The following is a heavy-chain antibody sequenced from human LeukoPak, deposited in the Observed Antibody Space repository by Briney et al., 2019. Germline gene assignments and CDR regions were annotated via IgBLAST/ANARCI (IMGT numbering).Heavy chain of an antibody. Sequence: SETLSLTCTVSGGSLSSYYWSWIRQPAGKGLEWIGRIYTSGSTNYNPSLKSRVTMSVDTSKNQFSLKLTSVTAADTAVYYCARDRYYYDSIGYYQLDYWGQGTLVTVSS. J-gene: IGHJ4*02. D-gene: IGHD3-22*01. CDR3: ARDRYYYDSIGYYQLDY. V-gene: IGHV4-4*07. CDR2: IYTSGST. CDR1: GGSLSSYY.